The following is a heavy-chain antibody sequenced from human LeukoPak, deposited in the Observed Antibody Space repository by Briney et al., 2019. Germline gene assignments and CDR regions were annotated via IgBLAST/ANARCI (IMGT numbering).Heavy chain of an antibody. CDR2: IYTSGST. V-gene: IGHV4-4*07. D-gene: IGHD3-22*01. J-gene: IGHJ4*02. Sequence: SETLSLTCTVSGGSISSYYWSWIRQPAGKGLEWIGRIYTSGSTNYNPSLKSRVTMSVDTSKNQFSLKLSSVTAADTAVYYCARAWITMIGAVSSNYYFDYWGQGTLVTVSS. CDR1: GGSISSYY. CDR3: ARAWITMIGAVSSNYYFDY.